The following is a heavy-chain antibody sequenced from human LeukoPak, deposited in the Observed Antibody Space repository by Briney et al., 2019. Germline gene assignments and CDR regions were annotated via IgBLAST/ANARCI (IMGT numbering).Heavy chain of an antibody. CDR1: GFTFSSYE. Sequence: GGSLRLSCAASGFTFSSYEMNWVRQAPGEGLEWVSYISSSGSTIYYADSVKGRFTISRDNAKNSLYLQMNSLRAEDTAVYYCARDLGDGYNPWYWGQGTLVTVSS. J-gene: IGHJ4*02. CDR3: ARDLGDGYNPWY. V-gene: IGHV3-48*03. D-gene: IGHD5-24*01. CDR2: ISSSGSTI.